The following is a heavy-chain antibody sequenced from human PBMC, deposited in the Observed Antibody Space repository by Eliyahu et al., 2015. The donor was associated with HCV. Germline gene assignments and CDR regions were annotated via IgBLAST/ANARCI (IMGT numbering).Heavy chain of an antibody. CDR1: GGSXXSXNYY. CDR2: IYYSGST. CDR3: ARVLSGESAPLSLRSLYFQH. J-gene: IGHJ1*01. Sequence: QLQLQESGPGLVKPSETLSLTCTVSGGSXXSXNYYXGWIRQPPGKGLEWIGSIYYSGSTYYNPSLKSRVTISVDTSKNQFSLKVNSVTAADTAVYYCARVLSGESAPLSLRSLYFQHWGQGTLVTVSS. V-gene: IGHV4-39*07. D-gene: IGHD3-10*01.